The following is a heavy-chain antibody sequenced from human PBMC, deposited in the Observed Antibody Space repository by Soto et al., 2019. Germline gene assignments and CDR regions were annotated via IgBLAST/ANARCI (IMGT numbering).Heavy chain of an antibody. J-gene: IGHJ4*02. Sequence: SVKVSCKASGGTFSSNPISWMRQAPGQGLEWMGGTIPTFGAGSYAQRFQGRLTITADKSTNTAYMDLSSLRPEDTAVYYCATRQTSGYNLYFDSWGQGTLVTVSS. CDR3: ATRQTSGYNLYFDS. CDR2: TIPTFGAG. CDR1: GGTFSSNP. V-gene: IGHV1-69*06. D-gene: IGHD5-12*01.